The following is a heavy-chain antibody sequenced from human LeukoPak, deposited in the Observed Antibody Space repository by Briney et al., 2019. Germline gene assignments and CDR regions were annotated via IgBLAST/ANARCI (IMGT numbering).Heavy chain of an antibody. Sequence: ASVKVSCKTSGYTFADYFIHWVRQAPGQGLEYMGRINANSGGTEYQQKFQGGVTMTRDMSISTAYVEINWLISDDTAIYYCARDVSSTPNWEFDYWGQGTTVTVSS. CDR2: INANSGGT. CDR1: GYTFADYF. J-gene: IGHJ4*02. D-gene: IGHD1-26*01. CDR3: ARDVSSTPNWEFDY. V-gene: IGHV1-2*06.